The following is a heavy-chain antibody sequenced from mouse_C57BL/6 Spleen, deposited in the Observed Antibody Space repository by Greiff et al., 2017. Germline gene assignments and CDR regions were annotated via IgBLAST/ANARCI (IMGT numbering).Heavy chain of an antibody. D-gene: IGHD2-1*01. Sequence: VQLQQSGAELVRPGSSVKLSCKASGYTFTSYWMHWVKQRPIQGLEWIGNIDPSDSETHYNQKFKDKATLTVDKSSSTAYMQLSSLTSEDSAVYYSARRGNYEGYAMDYWGQGTTVTVSS. CDR3: ARRGNYEGYAMDY. V-gene: IGHV1-52*01. J-gene: IGHJ4*01. CDR2: IDPSDSET. CDR1: GYTFTSYW.